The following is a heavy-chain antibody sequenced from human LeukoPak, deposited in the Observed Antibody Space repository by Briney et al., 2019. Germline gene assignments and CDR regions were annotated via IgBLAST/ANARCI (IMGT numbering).Heavy chain of an antibody. CDR2: ISSPGTTT. J-gene: IGHJ6*03. D-gene: IGHD1-26*01. CDR1: GFTFSDYY. CDR3: ASGKVGPYYYDMDV. Sequence: GGSLRLSCAASGFTFSDYYMSWIRQAPGKGLEWVSHISSPGTTTLYADSVKGRFTISRDNAKNSLHLQMNTLRADDTAVYYCASGKVGPYYYDMDVWGKGTTVTVSS. V-gene: IGHV3-11*04.